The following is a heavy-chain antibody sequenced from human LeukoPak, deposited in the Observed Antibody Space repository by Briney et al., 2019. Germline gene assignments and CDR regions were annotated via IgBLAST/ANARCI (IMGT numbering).Heavy chain of an antibody. D-gene: IGHD6-19*01. J-gene: IGHJ4*02. V-gene: IGHV4-59*11. CDR1: GGSISTHY. CDR3: ASSPYSTGWYYFDY. CDR2: TYYSGST. Sequence: SETLSLTCTVSGGSISTHYWSWIRQPPGKGLEWIGYTYYSGSTNYNPSLKSRVTISVDTSKNQFSLKVTSVTAADTAVYHCASSPYSTGWYYFDYWGQGSLVTVSS.